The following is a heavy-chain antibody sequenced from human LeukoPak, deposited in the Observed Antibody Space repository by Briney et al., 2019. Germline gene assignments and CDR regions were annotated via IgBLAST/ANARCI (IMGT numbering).Heavy chain of an antibody. CDR3: ARDWAKLRYFDWFKTDAFDI. J-gene: IGHJ3*02. V-gene: IGHV3-7*01. CDR1: GFTFSSYW. D-gene: IGHD3-9*01. CDR2: IKQDGSEK. Sequence: GGSLRLSCAGSGFTFSSYWMSWVRQAPGKGLEWVANIKQDGSEKYYVDSVKGRFTISRDNAKNSLYLQMNSLRAEDTAVYYCARDWAKLRYFDWFKTDAFDIWGQGTMVTVSS.